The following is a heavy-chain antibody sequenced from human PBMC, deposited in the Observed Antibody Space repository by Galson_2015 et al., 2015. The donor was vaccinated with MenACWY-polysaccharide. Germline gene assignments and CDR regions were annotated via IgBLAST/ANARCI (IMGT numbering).Heavy chain of an antibody. J-gene: IGHJ5*02. CDR2: MNPNSGNT. CDR3: ARGGKYFYDSSSYLSWFDP. V-gene: IGHV1-8*01. D-gene: IGHD3-22*01. Sequence: SVKVSCKASGYSFSSYDINWVRQTTGQGLEWMGWMNPNSGNTGYAQKFQGRVTMTRNTSISIAYMELSSLRSEDTAVYYCARGGKYFYDSSSYLSWFDPSGPGTLVTVSS. CDR1: GYSFSSYD.